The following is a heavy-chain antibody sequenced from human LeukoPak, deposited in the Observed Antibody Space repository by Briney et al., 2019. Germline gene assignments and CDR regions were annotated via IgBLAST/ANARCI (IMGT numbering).Heavy chain of an antibody. Sequence: PSETLPLTCAVYGGSFSGYYWSWIRQPPGKGLEWIGEINHSGSTNYNPSLKSRVTISVDTSKNQFSLKLSSVTAADTAVYYCARDFYYDSSGYNWGQGTLVTVSS. J-gene: IGHJ4*02. CDR1: GGSFSGYY. CDR2: INHSGST. V-gene: IGHV4-34*01. D-gene: IGHD3-22*01. CDR3: ARDFYYDSSGYN.